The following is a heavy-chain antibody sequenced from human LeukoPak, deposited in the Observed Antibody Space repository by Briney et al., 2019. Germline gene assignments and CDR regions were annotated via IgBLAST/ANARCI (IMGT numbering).Heavy chain of an antibody. V-gene: IGHV3-11*05. CDR1: GXTFSDYY. Sequence: GGSLRLSCAASGXTFSDYYLSWIRQAPGKGREWVSYISSSSSYTNYADSVKGRFTISRDNAKNSLYLQMNSLRAEDTAVYYCAREGLSSGWYDWFDPWGQRTLVTVSS. CDR2: ISSSSSYT. D-gene: IGHD6-19*01. CDR3: AREGLSSGWYDWFDP. J-gene: IGHJ5*02.